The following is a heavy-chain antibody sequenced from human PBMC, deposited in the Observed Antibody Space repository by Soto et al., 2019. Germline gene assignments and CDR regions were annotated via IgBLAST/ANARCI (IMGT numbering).Heavy chain of an antibody. CDR2: IKTDGSVT. D-gene: IGHD3-16*01. V-gene: IGHV3-74*03. CDR3: ARDLGGSHDY. CDR1: GFSLSTYW. Sequence: GGSPRLSCGACGFSLSTYWMHWGRQAPGKGRVWVSRIKTDGSVTTYTDSVKGRFTISRDNAKNTLYLQMNTPRAEHTAVYYCARDLGGSHDYWGRETLVTVSS. J-gene: IGHJ4*01.